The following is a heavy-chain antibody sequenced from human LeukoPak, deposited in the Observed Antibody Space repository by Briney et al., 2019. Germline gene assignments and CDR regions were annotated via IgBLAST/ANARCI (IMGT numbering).Heavy chain of an antibody. D-gene: IGHD5-24*01. CDR3: ARGAGYSYPYYFDY. V-gene: IGHV3-53*01. CDR1: GFTVSSNY. J-gene: IGHJ4*02. Sequence: GGSLRLSCAASGFTVSSNYMNWVRQAPGKGLEWVSVIYGGGIIYYADSVKGRFTISRDNSKNTLYLQMNSLRAEDTAVYYCARGAGYSYPYYFDYWGQGTLVTVSS. CDR2: IYGGGII.